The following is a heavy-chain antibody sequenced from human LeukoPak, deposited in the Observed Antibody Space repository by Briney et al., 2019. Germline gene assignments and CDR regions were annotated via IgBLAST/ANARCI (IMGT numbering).Heavy chain of an antibody. CDR2: IIPIFGTA. D-gene: IGHD1-26*01. V-gene: IGHV1-69*05. Sequence: GASVKVSCKASGGTFSSYAISWVRQAPGQGLEWMGGIIPIFGTASYAQKFQGRVTITTDESTSTAYMELSSLRSEDTAVYYCARGLSGSYYSYYYYMDVWGKGTTVTVSS. J-gene: IGHJ6*03. CDR3: ARGLSGSYYSYYYYMDV. CDR1: GGTFSSYA.